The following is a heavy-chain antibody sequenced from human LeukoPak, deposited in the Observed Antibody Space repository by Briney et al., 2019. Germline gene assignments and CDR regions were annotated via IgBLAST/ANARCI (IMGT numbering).Heavy chain of an antibody. V-gene: IGHV3-23*01. CDR1: GFTFSHYA. CDR3: VRLFRGVRGYFDY. Sequence: PGGSLRLSCVGSGFTFSHYAMAWVRQAPGKGLEWVSTISGTIGDTYYADSVKGRFTISRDNSKDTLSLQMSSLRAEDTAEYFCVRLFRGVRGYFDYWAREPWSPSPQ. J-gene: IGHJ4*02. CDR2: ISGTIGDT. D-gene: IGHD3-10*01.